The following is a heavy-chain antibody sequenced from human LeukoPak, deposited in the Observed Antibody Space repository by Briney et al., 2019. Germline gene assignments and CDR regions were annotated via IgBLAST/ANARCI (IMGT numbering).Heavy chain of an antibody. CDR3: AREFTRARTSGYYDSSGYSP. V-gene: IGHV3-7*01. CDR1: GFTFSSYW. CDR2: IKQDGSEK. D-gene: IGHD3-22*01. Sequence: PGGSLRLSCAASGFTFSSYWMSWVRQAPGKVLEWVANIKQDGSEKYYVDSVKGRFTISRDNAKNSMYLQMNSLRAEDTAVYYCAREFTRARTSGYYDSSGYSPWGQGTLVTVSS. J-gene: IGHJ5*02.